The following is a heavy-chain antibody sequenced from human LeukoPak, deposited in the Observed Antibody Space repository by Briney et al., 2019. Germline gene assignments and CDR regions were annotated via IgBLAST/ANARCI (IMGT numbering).Heavy chain of an antibody. CDR2: IYSGGAT. D-gene: IGHD2-2*01. CDR1: GFSVTTNY. V-gene: IGHV3-53*01. Sequence: GGSLRLSCAASGFSVTTNYMTWVRQAPGKGLEWVSVIYSGGATYYADSVKGRFTISRDNFKKTLFLQMNSLRAEDTAVYYCAPVVPTADFDYWGQGTLGTVSS. J-gene: IGHJ4*02. CDR3: APVVPTADFDY.